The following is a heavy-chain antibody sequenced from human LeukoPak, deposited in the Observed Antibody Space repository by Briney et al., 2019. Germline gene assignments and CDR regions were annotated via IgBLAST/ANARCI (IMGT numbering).Heavy chain of an antibody. J-gene: IGHJ3*02. CDR1: GFTFNTYW. V-gene: IGHV3-7*04. Sequence: GGSLRLSCAASGFTFNTYWMSRIRQAPGKGLEWVANIKQDGSEKYYVDSVKGRFTISRDNAKNSLYLLMNSLRAEDTALYYCARSAGDIWGQGTMVIVSS. CDR3: ARSAGDI. CDR2: IKQDGSEK.